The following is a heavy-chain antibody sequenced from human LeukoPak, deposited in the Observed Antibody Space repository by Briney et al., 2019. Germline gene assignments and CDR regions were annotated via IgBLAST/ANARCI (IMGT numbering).Heavy chain of an antibody. Sequence: SETLSLTCAVYGGSFSGYYWSWIRQPPGKGLEWIGEINHSGRTNYNPSLKSRVTISGDTSKNQLSLKLTSVTAADTAVYFCARFYYDSSGYYFDSWGQGTRVTVSS. D-gene: IGHD3-22*01. J-gene: IGHJ4*02. CDR3: ARFYYDSSGYYFDS. V-gene: IGHV4-34*01. CDR1: GGSFSGYY. CDR2: INHSGRT.